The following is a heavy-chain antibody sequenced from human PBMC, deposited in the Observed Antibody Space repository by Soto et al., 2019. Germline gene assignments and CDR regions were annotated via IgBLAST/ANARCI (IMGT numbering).Heavy chain of an antibody. Sequence: EVQLVESGGGLVKPGGSLRLSCAASGFTFSNAWMMWVRQSPGKGLEWVGRIKSNTDGGTTDYAAPVKGRFTISRDDSKNTLYLQMSSLKTEDTAVYYCTTRFEPWGQGTLVTVSS. J-gene: IGHJ5*02. CDR2: IKSNTDGGTT. CDR3: TTRFEP. V-gene: IGHV3-15*01. CDR1: GFTFSNAW.